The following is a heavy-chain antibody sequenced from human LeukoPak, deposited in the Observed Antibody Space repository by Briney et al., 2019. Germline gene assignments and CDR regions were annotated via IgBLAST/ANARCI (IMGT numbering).Heavy chain of an antibody. Sequence: PGGSLRLSCAASGFTFSSYSMNWVRQAPGKGLEWVSSISSSSSYIYYADSVKGRFTISRDNAKNSLYLQMNSLRAEDTAVYYCARDEGSGRNYDYWGQGTLVTVSS. D-gene: IGHD6-19*01. V-gene: IGHV3-21*01. CDR1: GFTFSSYS. CDR2: ISSSSSYI. CDR3: ARDEGSGRNYDY. J-gene: IGHJ4*02.